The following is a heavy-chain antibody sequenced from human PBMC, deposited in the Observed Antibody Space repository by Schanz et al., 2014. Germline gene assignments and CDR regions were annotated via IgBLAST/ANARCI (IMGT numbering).Heavy chain of an antibody. V-gene: IGHV1-3*01. CDR1: GYSFTPFP. D-gene: IGHD6-19*01. J-gene: IGHJ4*02. Sequence: QVQLVQSWAEVKGPGASVKVSCKASGYSFTPFPIHWVRQAPGQRLEWMGWISAYNGNTNYAQKLQGRVTMTTDTSTSTAYMELRSLRSDDTAVYYCARGGYSSGWYDRDIAHFDYWGQGTLVTDSS. CDR3: ARGGYSSGWYDRDIAHFDY. CDR2: ISAYNGNT.